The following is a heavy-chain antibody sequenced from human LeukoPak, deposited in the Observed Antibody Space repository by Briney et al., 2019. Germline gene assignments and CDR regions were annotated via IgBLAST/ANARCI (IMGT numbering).Heavy chain of an antibody. CDR2: INHDGSLR. J-gene: IGHJ4*02. CDR1: GFILRSYG. V-gene: IGHV3-74*01. D-gene: IGHD2/OR15-2a*01. Sequence: PGGSLRLSCAASGFILRSYGMHWVRHSPGKGLLWVSHINHDGSLRDYADSVKGRFTISKDIAENTVYLQMDGLGAEDTAIYYCTRDVFSLGDSWGQGTLVTVSS. CDR3: TRDVFSLGDS.